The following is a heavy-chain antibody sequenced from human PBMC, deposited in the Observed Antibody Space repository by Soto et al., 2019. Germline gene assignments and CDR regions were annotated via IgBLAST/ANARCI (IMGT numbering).Heavy chain of an antibody. V-gene: IGHV3-23*01. CDR2: ISGSDAST. J-gene: IGHJ4*02. Sequence: GGSLRLSCAASGFTFSNYAMNWVRQAPGKGLEWVSSISGSDASTYYADSVEGRFTISRDNSKDTLYLQMNSLRAGDTAVYYCAKEGHRSYYYGSGTHYKWTYDYWGQGTLVTVSS. CDR1: GFTFSNYA. D-gene: IGHD3-10*01. CDR3: AKEGHRSYYYGSGTHYKWTYDY.